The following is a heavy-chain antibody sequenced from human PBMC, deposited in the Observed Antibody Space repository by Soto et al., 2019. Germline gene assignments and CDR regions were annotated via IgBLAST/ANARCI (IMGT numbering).Heavy chain of an antibody. V-gene: IGHV1-2*02. Sequence: QLHLVQSGAVVKKPGASVTVSCSASGYPVTAYYMHWVRQAPGRGLEWMGGINPATGAAKYTQTVQGGVTMTRDTSTSTVFMELRGLTSEDTAVFYCARGGGVGVAGSAAFDMWGQGTVVTVSS. D-gene: IGHD3-3*01. CDR2: INPATGAA. J-gene: IGHJ3*02. CDR1: GYPVTAYY. CDR3: ARGGGVGVAGSAAFDM.